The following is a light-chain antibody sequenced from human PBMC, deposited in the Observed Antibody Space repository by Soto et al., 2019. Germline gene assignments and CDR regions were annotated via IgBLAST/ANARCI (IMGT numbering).Light chain of an antibody. Sequence: DIQLTQSPSFLSASVGDRVTLTCRASQGISSYLAWYQQRPGKAPNLLIYAASTLQSGVPSRFSGGESGTEFTLTISSLQPDDFATYYCQQYNSYSLYTFGQGTKLEIK. CDR2: AAS. V-gene: IGKV1-9*01. J-gene: IGKJ2*01. CDR3: QQYNSYSLYT. CDR1: QGISSY.